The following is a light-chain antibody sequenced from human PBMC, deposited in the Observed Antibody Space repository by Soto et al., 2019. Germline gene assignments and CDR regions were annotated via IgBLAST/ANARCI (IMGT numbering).Light chain of an antibody. V-gene: IGKV3-20*01. CDR2: GAS. Sequence: EIVLTQSPGTLSLSPGERATLSCRASQTVASNYLAWYQQTPGQAPRLLIYGASSRATGIPDRFSGSGSGTDFTLSISRLEPVDFAVYYCNCFGYGGDPFCQGTRLEIK. CDR3: NCFGYGGDP. CDR1: QTVASNY. J-gene: IGKJ5*01.